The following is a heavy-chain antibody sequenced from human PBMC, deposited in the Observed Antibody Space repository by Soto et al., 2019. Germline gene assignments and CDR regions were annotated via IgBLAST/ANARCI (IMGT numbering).Heavy chain of an antibody. CDR1: GGSISSSSYY. J-gene: IGHJ6*02. Sequence: PSETLSLTCTVSGGSISSSSYYWGWLRQPPGKGLEWIGSIYYSGSTYYNPSLKSRVTISVDTSKNQFSLKLSSVTAADTAVYYCARLGGYCTTSCYGYYAMDVWGQGTTVT. D-gene: IGHD2-8*01. V-gene: IGHV4-39*01. CDR3: ARLGGYCTTSCYGYYAMDV. CDR2: IYYSGST.